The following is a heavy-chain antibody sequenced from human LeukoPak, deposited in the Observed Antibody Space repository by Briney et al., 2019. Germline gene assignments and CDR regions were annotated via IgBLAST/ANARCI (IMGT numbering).Heavy chain of an antibody. CDR2: INPNSGGT. CDR1: GYTFTGSY. D-gene: IGHD3-22*01. J-gene: IGHJ4*02. V-gene: IGHV1-2*02. Sequence: ASVKVSCKASGYTFTGSYMHWVRQAPGQGLEWIGWINPNSGGTNYAQKFQGRVTMTRDTSISTAYMELSRLRSDDTAVYYCASPYDRSGDLRVWGQGTLVTVSS. CDR3: ASPYDRSGDLRV.